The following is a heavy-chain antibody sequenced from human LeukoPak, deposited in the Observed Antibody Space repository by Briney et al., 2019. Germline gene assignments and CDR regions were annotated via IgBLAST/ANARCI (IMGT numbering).Heavy chain of an antibody. J-gene: IGHJ6*02. V-gene: IGHV3-74*01. CDR2: ISPDGITT. Sequence: GGSLRLSCAASGFAFSTYWMHWVRQAPGKGLEWVSRISPDGITTTYADSVKGRFTISRDNAKNTLFLQMNSLRAEDTAVYYCARDYYYGMDVWGQGTTITVS. CDR3: ARDYYYGMDV. CDR1: GFAFSTYW.